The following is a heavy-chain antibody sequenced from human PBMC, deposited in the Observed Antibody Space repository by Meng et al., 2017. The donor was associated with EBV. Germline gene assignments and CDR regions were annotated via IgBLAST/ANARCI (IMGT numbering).Heavy chain of an antibody. CDR3: ARETSGYDFNWFDP. CDR2: ISAYNGNT. CDR1: GYTFTSYG. D-gene: IGHD5-12*01. Sequence: QVQLEQSGAEVKKPGALVKVSCKASGYTFTSYGISWVRQAPGQVLEWMGWISAYNGNTNYAQKLQGRVTMTTDTSTSTAYMELRSLRSDDTAVYYCARETSGYDFNWFDPWGQGTLVTVSS. J-gene: IGHJ5*02. V-gene: IGHV1-18*01.